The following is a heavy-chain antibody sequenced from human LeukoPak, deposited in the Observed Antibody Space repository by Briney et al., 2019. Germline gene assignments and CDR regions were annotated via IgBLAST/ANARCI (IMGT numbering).Heavy chain of an antibody. CDR3: ARQRGGQYEDGFDI. CDR2: INPSGGTT. CDR1: GYTFSSSY. V-gene: IGHV1-46*01. J-gene: IGHJ3*02. D-gene: IGHD2-8*01. Sequence: ASVKVSCKASGYTFSSSYMHWARQAPGQGLEWMGIINPSGGTTIYAQRFQGRVTMTRDTSTSTVYMELSSLRYEDTAVYYCARQRGGQYEDGFDIWGQRTMVTVSS.